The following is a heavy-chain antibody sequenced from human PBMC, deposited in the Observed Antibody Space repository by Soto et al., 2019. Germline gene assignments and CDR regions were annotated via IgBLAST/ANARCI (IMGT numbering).Heavy chain of an antibody. D-gene: IGHD2-21*02. J-gene: IGHJ3*02. Sequence: QVQLVESGGGVVQPGRSLRLSCAASGFTFSSYAMHWVRQAPGKGLEWVAVISYDGSNKYYADSVKGRFTISRDNSKNTLYLQMNSLRAEDTAVYYCASEVIVVVTAPAFDIWGQGTMVTVSS. CDR2: ISYDGSNK. V-gene: IGHV3-30-3*01. CDR1: GFTFSSYA. CDR3: ASEVIVVVTAPAFDI.